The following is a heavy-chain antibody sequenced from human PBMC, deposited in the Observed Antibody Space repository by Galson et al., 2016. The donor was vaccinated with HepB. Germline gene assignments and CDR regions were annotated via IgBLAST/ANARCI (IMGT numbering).Heavy chain of an antibody. Sequence: SLRLSCAISGFTFNDYDMHWVRQGTGESLEWVATMGPAGDKYYTGSVKGRFTVSRESAKNSLYLQMDSLRAGDSGVYYCASGPHWNHAYWGQGTLVTVSS. J-gene: IGHJ4*02. CDR2: MGPAGDK. D-gene: IGHD1-1*01. CDR1: GFTFNDYD. CDR3: ASGPHWNHAY. V-gene: IGHV3-13*01.